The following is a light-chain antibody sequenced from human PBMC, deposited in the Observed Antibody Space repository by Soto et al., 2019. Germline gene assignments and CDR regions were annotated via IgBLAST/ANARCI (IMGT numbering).Light chain of an antibody. J-gene: IGKJ1*01. V-gene: IGKV1D-16*01. Sequence: DIQMTPPPPSLSASVGARATITCRASQSISSWLAWYQQKPQKAPKSLIYAASSLESGAPSRFSGSGSGTDFTLTISSLEPEDFAIYYCQQYNSYPRTFGQGTKVEIK. CDR3: QQYNSYPRT. CDR1: QSISSW. CDR2: AAS.